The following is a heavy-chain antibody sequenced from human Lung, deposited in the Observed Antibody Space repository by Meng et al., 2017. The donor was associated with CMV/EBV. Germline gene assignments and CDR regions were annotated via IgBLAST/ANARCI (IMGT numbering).Heavy chain of an antibody. CDR2: IDWDDDK. D-gene: IGHD5-12*01. CDR1: GFSLSTSGMR. CDR3: ARFQIGYVGAFDI. V-gene: IGHV2-70D*14. Sequence: SGPTLVKPTQTLTLTCTFSGFSLSTSGMRVSWTRQPPGQALEWLARIDWDDDKFYNTSLKTRLTVSKDTSANQVVFTMTNMDPVDTATYYCARFQIGYVGAFDIWGPGXMVTVSS. J-gene: IGHJ3*02.